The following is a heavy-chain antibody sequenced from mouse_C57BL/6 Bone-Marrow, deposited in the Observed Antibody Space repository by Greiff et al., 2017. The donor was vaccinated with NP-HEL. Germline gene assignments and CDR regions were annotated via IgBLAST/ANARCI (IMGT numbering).Heavy chain of an antibody. D-gene: IGHD2-4*01. CDR2: FYPGSGSI. Sequence: VKLMESGAELVKPGASVKLSCKASGYTFTEYTIHWVKQRSGQGLEWIGWFYPGSGSIKYNEKFKDKATLTADKSSSTVYMELSRLTSEDSAVYFCARHEGLRRGYWYFDAWGTGTTVTVSS. V-gene: IGHV1-62-2*01. CDR1: GYTFTEYT. J-gene: IGHJ1*03. CDR3: ARHEGLRRGYWYFDA.